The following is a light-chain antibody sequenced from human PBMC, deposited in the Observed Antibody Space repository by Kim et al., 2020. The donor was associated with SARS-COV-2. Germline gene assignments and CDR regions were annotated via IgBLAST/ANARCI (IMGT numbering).Light chain of an antibody. CDR1: QSIDRN. Sequence: DIQMTQSPSSLSTSVGDRVTIACRASQSIDRNLNWYQHKPGKAPSFLIYGASKLQSGVPPRFRGSGSGTDFTLTITSLQPEDFATYYCQQSFSAPHTFGPGTKLEIK. J-gene: IGKJ2*01. V-gene: IGKV1-39*01. CDR3: QQSFSAPHT. CDR2: GAS.